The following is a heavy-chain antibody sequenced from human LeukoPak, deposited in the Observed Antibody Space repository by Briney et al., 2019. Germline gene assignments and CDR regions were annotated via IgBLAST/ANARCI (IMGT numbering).Heavy chain of an antibody. J-gene: IGHJ4*02. D-gene: IGHD5-24*01. CDR2: IYYSGST. Sequence: PSETLSLTCTVSGGSISSSSYYWGWIRQPPGKGLEWIGSIYYSGSTNYNPSLKSRVTISVDTSKNQFSLKLSSVTAADTAVYYCARGGGGYNFGYWGQGTLVTVSS. V-gene: IGHV4-39*07. CDR3: ARGGGGYNFGY. CDR1: GGSISSSSYY.